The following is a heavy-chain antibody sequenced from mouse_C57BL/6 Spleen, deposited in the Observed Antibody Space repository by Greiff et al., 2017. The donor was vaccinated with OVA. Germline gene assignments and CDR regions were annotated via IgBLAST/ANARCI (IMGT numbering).Heavy chain of an antibody. V-gene: IGHV10-3*01. Sequence: EVQLVESGGGLVQPKGSLKLSCAASGFTFNTYAMHWVRQAPGKGLEWVALIRSKSSNYATYYADSVKDRFTISRDDSQSMLYLQMNNLKTEDTAMYYCVREDYVNYFDYWGQGTTLTVSS. J-gene: IGHJ2*01. CDR3: VREDYVNYFDY. CDR2: IRSKSSNYAT. D-gene: IGHD1-1*01. CDR1: GFTFNTYA.